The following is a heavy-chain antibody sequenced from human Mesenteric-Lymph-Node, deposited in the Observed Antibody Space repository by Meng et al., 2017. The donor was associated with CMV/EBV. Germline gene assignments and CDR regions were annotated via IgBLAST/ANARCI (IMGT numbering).Heavy chain of an antibody. CDR2: IYKGGKS. CDR1: GDSINNGNYY. D-gene: IGHD2-8*02. V-gene: IGHV4-39*07. J-gene: IGHJ6*02. CDR3: ARHQPLVPYGADV. Sequence: SETLSLTCTVSGDSINNGNYYWGWIRQTPGKGLEWIGRIYKGGKSYYSPSLESRVTISVDTSKNQFSLNLNSVTAADTALYYCARHQPLVPYGADVWGQGTTVTVSS.